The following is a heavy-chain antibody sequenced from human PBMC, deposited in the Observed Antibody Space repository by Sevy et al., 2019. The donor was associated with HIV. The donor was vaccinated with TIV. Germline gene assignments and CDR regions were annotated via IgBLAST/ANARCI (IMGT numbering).Heavy chain of an antibody. Sequence: GGSLRLSCTASGFTFGDYAMSWFRQAPGRGLEWVGFIRSESYGETTEYAGSVQSRFTVSRDDSKSIVYLQMNSLKTEDTAVYYCTRRASRVYGDHLNLYWGQGTLVTVSS. CDR2: IRSESYGETT. D-gene: IGHD2-21*02. V-gene: IGHV3-49*03. CDR3: TRRASRVYGDHLNLY. J-gene: IGHJ4*02. CDR1: GFTFGDYA.